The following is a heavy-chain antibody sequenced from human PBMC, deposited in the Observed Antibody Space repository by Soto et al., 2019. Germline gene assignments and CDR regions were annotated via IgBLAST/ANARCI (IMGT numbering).Heavy chain of an antibody. J-gene: IGHJ4*02. V-gene: IGHV3-23*01. D-gene: IGHD3-9*01. CDR1: GVRFTGYD. CDR3: ARDVGLDSDDFFAY. Sequence: GGSLSLSCTASGVRFTGYDMGLVLRDPGKGLQWVSTIRGDGGQTHYTDSVKCRFSISRDNSKNTVYLQMDSLRAEDTAMYFCARDVGLDSDDFFAYWGQGTQVTVPS. CDR2: IRGDGGQT.